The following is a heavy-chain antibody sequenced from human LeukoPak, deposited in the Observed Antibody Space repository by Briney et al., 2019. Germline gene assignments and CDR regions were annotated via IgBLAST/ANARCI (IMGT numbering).Heavy chain of an antibody. CDR3: ARDLSSGGWTLEFDY. CDR2: ISALSGNT. CDR1: GYTFSTYG. D-gene: IGHD1-1*01. V-gene: IGHV1-18*01. Sequence: GASVKVSCKTSGYTFSTYGITWVRQAPGQGFQWMGWISALSGNTKYAENFQGRISLTTDTSATTAYMELRSLTSDDTAVYYCARDLSSGGWTLEFDYWGQGSLVTVAS. J-gene: IGHJ4*02.